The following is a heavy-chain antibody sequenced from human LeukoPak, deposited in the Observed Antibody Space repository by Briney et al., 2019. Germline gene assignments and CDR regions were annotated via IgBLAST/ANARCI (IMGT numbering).Heavy chain of an antibody. V-gene: IGHV3-30-3*01. J-gene: IGHJ5*02. Sequence: GGSLRLSCAASGFTFSSYAMLWVRQAPGKGLEWVAVISYDGSNKYYADSVKGRFTISRDNPKNTLYLQMNSLRAEDTAVYYCARGIAAHTPWFAPWGQGTLVTVSS. CDR3: ARGIAAHTPWFAP. CDR2: ISYDGSNK. CDR1: GFTFSSYA. D-gene: IGHD6-6*01.